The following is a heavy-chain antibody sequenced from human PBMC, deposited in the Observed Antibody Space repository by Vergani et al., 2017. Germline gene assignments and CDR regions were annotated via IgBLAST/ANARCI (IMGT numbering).Heavy chain of an antibody. Sequence: QLQLQESGPGLVKPSETLSLTCTVSGGSISSSSYYWGWIRQPPGKGLEWIGSIYYSGSTYYNPSLKSRVTISVDTSKNQFSLKLSSVTAADTAVYYCARGLPFSVSPKFDPWGQGTLVTVSS. CDR1: GGSISSSSYY. V-gene: IGHV4-39*07. J-gene: IGHJ5*02. CDR3: ARGLPFSVSPKFDP. CDR2: IYYSGST. D-gene: IGHD6-25*01.